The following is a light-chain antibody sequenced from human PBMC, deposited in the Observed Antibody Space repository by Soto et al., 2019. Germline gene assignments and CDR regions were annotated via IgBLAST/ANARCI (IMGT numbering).Light chain of an antibody. Sequence: QSALTQPASASGSPGPAVTISCTGTSSDVGGYNYVSWYQQHPGKAPKLMIYEVSKRPSGVPDRFSGSKSGNTASLTVSGLRCEEEADYHCSSYAGSNNPVVFGGGTKRTVL. CDR1: SSDVGGYNY. CDR3: SSYAGSNNPVV. V-gene: IGLV2-8*01. J-gene: IGLJ2*01. CDR2: EVS.